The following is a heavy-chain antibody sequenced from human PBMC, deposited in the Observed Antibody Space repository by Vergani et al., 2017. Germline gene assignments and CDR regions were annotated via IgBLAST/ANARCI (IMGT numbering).Heavy chain of an antibody. V-gene: IGHV1-46*01. Sequence: QVQLVQSGAEVKKPGASLKVSCKASGYTFTSYYMHWVRRAPGQGLEWMGIINPIGGSTSYAQKFKGRVTMTRDTSTSTVYMELSSLRSEDTAVYYCARDSDGVIFGFDPWGQGTLVTVSS. CDR3: ARDSDGVIFGFDP. J-gene: IGHJ5*02. D-gene: IGHD3-10*01. CDR1: GYTFTSYY. CDR2: INPIGGST.